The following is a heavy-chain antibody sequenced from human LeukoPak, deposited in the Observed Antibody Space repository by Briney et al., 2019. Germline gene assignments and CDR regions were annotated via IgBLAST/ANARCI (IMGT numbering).Heavy chain of an antibody. CDR1: GYTFTGYY. CDR2: INPNSGGT. V-gene: IGHV1-2*02. Sequence: ALVKVSCKASGYTFTGYYMHCVRQAPGQGLEWMEWINPNSGGTNYAQKFQGRVTMTRDTSISTAYMELSSLRSDDTAVYYCARDVGGYWGQGTLVTVSA. J-gene: IGHJ4*02. D-gene: IGHD3-16*01. CDR3: ARDVGGY.